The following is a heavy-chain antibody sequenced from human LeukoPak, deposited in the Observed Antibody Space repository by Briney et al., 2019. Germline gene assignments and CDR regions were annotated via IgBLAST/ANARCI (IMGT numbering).Heavy chain of an antibody. CDR2: IKSKADTYAT. V-gene: IGHV3-73*01. Sequence: PGGSLRLSCAASGFTFSGSAMHWVRQAPGKGLEWVGRIKSKADTYATAYAASVKGRFTISRDDSRNTAFLQMDSLQIEDTGMYYCTRCVDGSGSYSDNWGQGSLVTVSS. CDR1: GFTFSGSA. CDR3: TRCVDGSGSYSDN. J-gene: IGHJ4*02. D-gene: IGHD3-10*01.